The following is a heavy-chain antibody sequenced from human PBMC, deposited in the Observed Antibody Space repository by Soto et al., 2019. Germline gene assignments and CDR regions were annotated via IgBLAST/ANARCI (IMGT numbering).Heavy chain of an antibody. Sequence: QVQLVESGGGVVQPGRSLRLSCAASGFTFSDYGMHCVRQAPGKGLEWVAVISYDGINKYYADSVKGRLTISRDNSKNTLYVQMNSLRAEDTAVYYCAKVMYTSSWYYYYGFDVWGQGTTVTVSS. CDR2: ISYDGINK. J-gene: IGHJ6*02. CDR1: GFTFSDYG. V-gene: IGHV3-30*18. D-gene: IGHD6-13*01. CDR3: AKVMYTSSWYYYYGFDV.